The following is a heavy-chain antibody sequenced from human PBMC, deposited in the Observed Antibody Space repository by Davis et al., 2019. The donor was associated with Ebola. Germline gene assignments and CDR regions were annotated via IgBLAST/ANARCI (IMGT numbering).Heavy chain of an antibody. CDR1: GFTFSSYG. Sequence: GESLKISCAASGFTFSSYGMHWVRQAPGKGLEWVAVISYDGSNKYYADSVKGRFTISRDNAKNSLYLQMNSLRAEDTAVYYCANGLRVGATPYFDYWGQGTLVTVSS. V-gene: IGHV3-30*18. J-gene: IGHJ4*02. CDR3: ANGLRVGATPYFDY. D-gene: IGHD1-26*01. CDR2: ISYDGSNK.